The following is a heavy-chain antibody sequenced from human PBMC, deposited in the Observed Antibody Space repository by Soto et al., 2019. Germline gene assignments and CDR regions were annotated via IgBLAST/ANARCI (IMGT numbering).Heavy chain of an antibody. CDR3: ARDLSSGWYGGSV. J-gene: IGHJ4*02. V-gene: IGHV4-39*07. Sequence: SETLSLTCSVSGGSISSGYYYWSWIRQPPGKGLEWIGSIYHSGSTYYNPSLKSRVTISVDTSKNQFSLKLSSVTAADTAVYYCARDLSSGWYGGSVWGQGTLVTVSS. CDR1: GGSISSGYYY. CDR2: IYHSGST. D-gene: IGHD6-19*01.